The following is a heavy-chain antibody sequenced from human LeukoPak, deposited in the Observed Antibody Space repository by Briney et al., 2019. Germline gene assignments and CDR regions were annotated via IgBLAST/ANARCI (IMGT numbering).Heavy chain of an antibody. J-gene: IGHJ6*03. CDR3: ARDGTYCGGDCHYYYYYYMDV. CDR1: GFTFSSYW. D-gene: IGHD2-21*02. CDR2: INSDGSST. Sequence: GGSLRLSCAASGFTFSSYWMHWVRQDPGKGLVWVSRINSDGSSTIYADSVKGRFTISRDNAKNTVYLQMNSLRVEDTAVYYCARDGTYCGGDCHYYYYYYMDVWGKGTTVTVSS. V-gene: IGHV3-74*01.